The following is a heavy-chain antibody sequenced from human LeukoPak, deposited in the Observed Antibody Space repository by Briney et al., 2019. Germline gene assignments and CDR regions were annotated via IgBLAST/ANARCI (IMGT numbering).Heavy chain of an antibody. V-gene: IGHV1-2*02. Sequence: ASVKVSCKASGYTFTGYYMHWVRQAPGQGLEWMGWINPNSGGTNYAQKFQGRVTMTRDTSISTAYMELSRLRSDDTAVYYCARGRGIVVVPAAMYWGQGTLVTVSS. CDR2: INPNSGGT. CDR3: ARGRGIVVVPAAMY. J-gene: IGHJ4*02. CDR1: GYTFTGYY. D-gene: IGHD2-2*01.